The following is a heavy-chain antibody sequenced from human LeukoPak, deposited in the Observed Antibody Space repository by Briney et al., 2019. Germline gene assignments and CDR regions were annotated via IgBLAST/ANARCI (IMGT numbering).Heavy chain of an antibody. CDR3: ARGRRYSSSWNSYYYYYGMDV. Sequence: ASVTVSFTASGYTFTSYDINWVRQATGQGLEWMGWMNPNSGNTGYAQKFQGRVTMTRNTSISTAYMELSSLRSEDTAVYYCARGRRYSSSWNSYYYYYGMDVWGQGTTVTVSS. CDR2: MNPNSGNT. D-gene: IGHD6-13*01. V-gene: IGHV1-8*01. J-gene: IGHJ6*02. CDR1: GYTFTSYD.